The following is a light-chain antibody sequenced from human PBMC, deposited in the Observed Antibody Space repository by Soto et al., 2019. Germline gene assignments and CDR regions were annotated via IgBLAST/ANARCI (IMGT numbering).Light chain of an antibody. CDR3: QQSYSTPRT. Sequence: DIQMTQSPSTLSASVEDRVIITCRASQSISSQLTWYQQKPGKAPKLLIYATSSLQSGVPSRFSGSGSGTDFTLTISSLQPEDFATYYCQQSYSTPRTFGQGTKVDIK. V-gene: IGKV1-39*01. CDR1: QSISSQ. CDR2: ATS. J-gene: IGKJ1*01.